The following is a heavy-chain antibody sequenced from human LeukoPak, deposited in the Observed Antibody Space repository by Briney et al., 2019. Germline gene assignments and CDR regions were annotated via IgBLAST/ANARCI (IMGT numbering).Heavy chain of an antibody. CDR2: IYYSGST. J-gene: IGHJ4*02. V-gene: IGHV4-59*01. CDR3: ASLPAVAGTRTFDY. CDR1: GGSISSYY. D-gene: IGHD6-19*01. Sequence: SETLSLTCTVSGGSISSYYWSWIRQPPGKGLEWIGYIYYSGSTNYNPSLKSRVTISVDTSKNQFSLKLSSVTAADTAVYYCASLPAVAGTRTFDYWGQGTLVTVSS.